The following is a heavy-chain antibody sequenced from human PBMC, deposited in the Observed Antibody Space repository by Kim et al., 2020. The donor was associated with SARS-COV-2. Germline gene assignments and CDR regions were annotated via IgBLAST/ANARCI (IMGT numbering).Heavy chain of an antibody. V-gene: IGHV3-11*01. D-gene: IGHD3-10*01. CDR1: GFTFSDYY. CDR3: ARVRRRVLLSNWFDP. Sequence: GGSLRLSCAASGFTFSDYYMSWIRQAPGKGLEWVSYISSSGSTIYYADSVKGRFTISRDNAKNSLYLQMNSLRAEDTAVYYCARVRRRVLLSNWFDPWGQGTLVTVSS. CDR2: ISSSGSTI. J-gene: IGHJ5*02.